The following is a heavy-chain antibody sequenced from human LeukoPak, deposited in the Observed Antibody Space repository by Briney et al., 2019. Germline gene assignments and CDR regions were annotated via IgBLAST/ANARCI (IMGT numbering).Heavy chain of an antibody. CDR1: GYSFTNYW. Sequence: GESLKISCRGSGYSFTNYWIAWVRQMPGKGLEWMGIIYPGDSDLRYSPSSQGQVTISADKSISTAYLQWSSLKASDTAIYYCARQSTAMVTLIDYWGQGTLVTVSS. V-gene: IGHV5-51*01. D-gene: IGHD5-18*01. J-gene: IGHJ4*02. CDR2: IYPGDSDL. CDR3: ARQSTAMVTLIDY.